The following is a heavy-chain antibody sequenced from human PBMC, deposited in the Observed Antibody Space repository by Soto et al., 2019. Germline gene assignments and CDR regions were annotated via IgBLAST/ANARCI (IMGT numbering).Heavy chain of an antibody. V-gene: IGHV4-4*02. CDR1: GDSMNNNNW. CDR2: IYHSGAT. Sequence: SETLSLTCAVSGDSMNNNNWWSWVRQSPRKGLEWIAEIYHSGATNYNPSLQSRVTISIDKSEKQFSLKLNSVTAADTAVYYCARAGLGLAFNSWGQGALVTVSS. CDR3: ARAGLGLAFNS. J-gene: IGHJ5*01. D-gene: IGHD6-19*01.